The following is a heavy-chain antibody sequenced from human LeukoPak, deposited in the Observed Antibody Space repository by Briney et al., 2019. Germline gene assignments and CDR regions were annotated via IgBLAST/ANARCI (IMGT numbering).Heavy chain of an antibody. Sequence: SETLSLTCTVSGGSISSSSYYWGWIRQPPGKGLEWIGSIYYRGSTYYDPSRKSRVTISVVTSKNQFSLKLSSVTAADTAVYYCASYSSGWYLDYWGQGTLVTVSS. CDR3: ASYSSGWYLDY. CDR1: GGSISSSSYY. V-gene: IGHV4-39*01. D-gene: IGHD6-19*01. J-gene: IGHJ4*02. CDR2: IYYRGST.